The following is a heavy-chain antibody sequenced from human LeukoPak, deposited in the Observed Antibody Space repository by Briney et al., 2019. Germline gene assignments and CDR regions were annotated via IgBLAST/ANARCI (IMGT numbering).Heavy chain of an antibody. CDR3: ARDRFPEGAFDI. V-gene: IGHV4-30-4*08. CDR1: GGSISSGDYY. Sequence: NPSETLSLTCTVSGGSISSGDYYWSWIRQPPGKGLEWIGYIYYSGSTYYNPSLKSRVTISVDTSKNQFSLKLSSATAADTAVYYCARDRFPEGAFDIWGQGTMVTVSS. J-gene: IGHJ3*02. CDR2: IYYSGST.